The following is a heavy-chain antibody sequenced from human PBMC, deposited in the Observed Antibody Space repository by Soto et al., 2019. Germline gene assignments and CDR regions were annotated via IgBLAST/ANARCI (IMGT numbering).Heavy chain of an antibody. J-gene: IGHJ6*03. CDR1: GYTFTSHG. V-gene: IGHV1-18*01. CDR2: ISAYNGDT. Sequence: QVQLVQSGGEVRKPGASVKVSCKASGYTFTSHGISWVRQAPGQGLEWMGWISAYNGDTNYAQKRQGRHTMTTDKTASTAYRELRSLISEDAAVYYCATMVRGSNMDSYHYMDVWGKGTEVTVSS. CDR3: ATMVRGSNMDSYHYMDV. D-gene: IGHD3-10*01.